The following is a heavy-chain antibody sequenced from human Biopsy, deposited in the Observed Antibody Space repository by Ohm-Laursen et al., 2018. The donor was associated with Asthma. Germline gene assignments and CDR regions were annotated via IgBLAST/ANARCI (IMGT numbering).Heavy chain of an antibody. CDR1: GGSVSTGSYY. CDR2: IYYPGSD. V-gene: IGHV4-61*01. CDR3: ARGPNYHGSGRAPIGMDV. Sequence: GTLSLTWAVSGGSVSTGSYYWSWIRQPPGKGLEWLGYIYYPGSDNYNPSLKSRVTISVDTSKNQFSLRLNSVTAADTAVYYCARGPNYHGSGRAPIGMDVWGQGTTVTVS. D-gene: IGHD3-10*01. J-gene: IGHJ6*02.